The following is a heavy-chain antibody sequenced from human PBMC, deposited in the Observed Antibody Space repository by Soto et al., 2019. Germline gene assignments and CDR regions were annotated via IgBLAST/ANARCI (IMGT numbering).Heavy chain of an antibody. CDR3: AKHRLGYRDY. Sequence: PGGSLRLSCAASGFTFSSCAMSWVRQAPGKGLEWVSSITDIGRSTYYADSVKGCFTISRDNSKNTFYLQMNSLRAEDTALYYCAKHRLGYRDYWGQGTLVTVSS. CDR2: ITDIGRST. V-gene: IGHV3-23*01. J-gene: IGHJ4*02. D-gene: IGHD5-12*01. CDR1: GFTFSSCA.